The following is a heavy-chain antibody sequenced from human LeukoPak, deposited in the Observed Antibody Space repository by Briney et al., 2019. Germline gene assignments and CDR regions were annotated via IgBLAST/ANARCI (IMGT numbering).Heavy chain of an antibody. CDR3: ARDTRIAVAGTLGY. V-gene: IGHV1-18*01. CDR2: ISAYNGNT. CDR1: GYTFTSYG. Sequence: ASVKVSCTASGYTFTSYGIRWVRQAPGQGLEWMGWISAYNGNTNYAQKLQGRVTMTTDTSTSTAYMELRSLRSDGTAVYYCARDTRIAVAGTLGYWGQGTLVTVSS. J-gene: IGHJ4*02. D-gene: IGHD6-19*01.